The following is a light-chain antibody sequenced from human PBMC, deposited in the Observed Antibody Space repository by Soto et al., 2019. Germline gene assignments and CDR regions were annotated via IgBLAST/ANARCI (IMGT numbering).Light chain of an antibody. CDR1: QSVSSNY. CDR3: QQYGSSAIT. J-gene: IGKJ5*01. Sequence: EIVLTQSPGTLSSSQGERATLSCRASQSVSSNYLAWYQQKPGQAPRLLIYGASSRATGIPDRFSGSGSGTDFTLTISRLEPEDFAVYYCQQYGSSAITFGQGTRLGIK. CDR2: GAS. V-gene: IGKV3-20*01.